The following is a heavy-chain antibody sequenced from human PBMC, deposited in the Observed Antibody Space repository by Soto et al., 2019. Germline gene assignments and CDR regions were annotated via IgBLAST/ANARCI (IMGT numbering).Heavy chain of an antibody. J-gene: IGHJ6*03. V-gene: IGHV4-59*01. Sequence: SETLSLTCTVSGGSISSYYWSWIRQPPGKGLEWIGDIYYSGSTNYNPSLKSRVTISVDTSKNQFSLKLSSVTAADTAVYYCARAPQWYDFWSGYPPPYYMDVWGKGTTVTVS. D-gene: IGHD3-3*01. CDR1: GGSISSYY. CDR2: IYYSGST. CDR3: ARAPQWYDFWSGYPPPYYMDV.